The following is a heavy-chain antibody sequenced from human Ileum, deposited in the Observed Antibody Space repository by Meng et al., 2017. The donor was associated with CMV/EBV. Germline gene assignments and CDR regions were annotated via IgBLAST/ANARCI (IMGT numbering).Heavy chain of an antibody. CDR3: VKEDWYFDF. J-gene: IGHJ4*02. Sequence: HVHLVQSGTEVKKPGASVKVSCKTSGYTFTAKHLHWVRQAPGQGLEWMGWIYPQNGGTYFAQKFQGRVTMTSDTSITTAYMELSSLTSDDTAIYHCVKEDWYFDFWGQGTLVTVSS. CDR1: GYTFTAKH. CDR2: IYPQNGGT. D-gene: IGHD3-9*01. V-gene: IGHV1-2*02.